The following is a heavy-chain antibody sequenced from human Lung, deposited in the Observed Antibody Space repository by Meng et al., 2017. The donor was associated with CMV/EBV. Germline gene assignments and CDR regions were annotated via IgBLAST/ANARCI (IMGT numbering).Heavy chain of an antibody. CDR2: ISYDGSNK. D-gene: IGHD3-10*01. V-gene: IGHV3-30-3*01. Sequence: SCAASGFTFSSYTMHWVRQAPGKGLVWVAVISYDGSNKYYADSVKGRFTISRDNSKNTLYLQINSLRAADTAVYYCARALGGFGELPCDYYDMVVWXQGTTVTVSS. J-gene: IGHJ6*02. CDR1: GFTFSSYT. CDR3: ARALGGFGELPCDYYDMVV.